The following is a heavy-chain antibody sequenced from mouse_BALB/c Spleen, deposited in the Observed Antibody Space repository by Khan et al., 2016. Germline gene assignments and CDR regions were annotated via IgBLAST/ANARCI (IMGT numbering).Heavy chain of an antibody. J-gene: IGHJ2*01. CDR2: IDPENGDT. CDR3: NAIYYDSDVYFDY. CDR1: VFNIKDYY. D-gene: IGHD1-1*01. V-gene: IGHV14-4*02. Sequence: VRLQQSGAELVRSGASVKLSCTASVFNIKDYYMHWVKQRPEQGLEWIGWIDPENGDTEYAPKFQGKATMTADTSSNAAYLQFSSLTSEDSAVYYCNAIYYDSDVYFDYWGQGTTLTVSS.